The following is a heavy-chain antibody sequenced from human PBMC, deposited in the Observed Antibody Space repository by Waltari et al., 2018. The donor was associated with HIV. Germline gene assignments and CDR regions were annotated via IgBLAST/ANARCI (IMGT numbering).Heavy chain of an antibody. CDR3: AREITGTTRGGY. D-gene: IGHD1-7*01. J-gene: IGHJ4*02. V-gene: IGHV3-66*01. CDR2: IYSGGST. Sequence: EVQLVESGGGLVQPGGSLRLSCAASGFPVSSTYFLWVRQAPGKGLEWVSVIYSGGSTYYADSVKGRFTISRDNSKNTLYLQMNSLRAEDTAVYYCAREITGTTRGGYWGQGTLVTVSS. CDR1: GFPVSSTY.